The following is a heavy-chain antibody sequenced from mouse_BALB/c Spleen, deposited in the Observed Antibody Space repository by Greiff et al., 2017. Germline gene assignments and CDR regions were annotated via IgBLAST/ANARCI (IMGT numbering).Heavy chain of an antibody. J-gene: IGHJ2*01. CDR2: INPYNDGT. V-gene: IGHV1-14*01. D-gene: IGHD2-14*01. Sequence: VQLKESGPELVKPGASVKMSCKASGYTFTSYVMHWVKQKPGQGLEWIGYINPYNDGTKYNEKFKGKATLTSDKSSSTAYMELSSLTSEDSAVYYCARALDRYSYYFDYWGQGTTLTVSS. CDR3: ARALDRYSYYFDY. CDR1: GYTFTSYV.